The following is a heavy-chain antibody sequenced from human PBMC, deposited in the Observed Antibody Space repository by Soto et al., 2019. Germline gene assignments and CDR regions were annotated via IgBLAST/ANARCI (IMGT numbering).Heavy chain of an antibody. CDR1: GSGYTFTSYD. J-gene: IGHJ4*02. D-gene: IGHD4-17*01. CDR2: INPIIGSA. V-gene: IGHV1-46*01. CDR3: ARGDYGANFDY. Sequence: ASVKVSCKASGSGYTFTSYDMHWVRQAPGQGLEWMGRINPIIGSASFAQKFQGRVTITADKSTSTAYMELSSLRSEDTAVYYCARGDYGANFDYWGQG.